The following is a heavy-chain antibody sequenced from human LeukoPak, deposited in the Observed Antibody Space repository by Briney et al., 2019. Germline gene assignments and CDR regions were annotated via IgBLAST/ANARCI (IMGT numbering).Heavy chain of an antibody. V-gene: IGHV1-2*02. Sequence: ASVKVSCKASGYTFTSSAMQWVRQATGQGLEWMGWITPSGGTNFPQKFHGKVAITMDTSITTAYMDLSRLTPGDAAVYYCARERYGDGFALFDYWGQGTLVTVSS. D-gene: IGHD5-24*01. CDR1: GYTFTSSA. CDR2: ITPSGGT. J-gene: IGHJ4*02. CDR3: ARERYGDGFALFDY.